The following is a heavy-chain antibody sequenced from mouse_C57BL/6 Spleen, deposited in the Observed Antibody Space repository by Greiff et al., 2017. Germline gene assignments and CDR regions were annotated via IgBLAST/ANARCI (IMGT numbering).Heavy chain of an antibody. CDR2: ISDGGSYT. CDR3: ARDDDYDRASWFAY. V-gene: IGHV5-4*01. J-gene: IGHJ3*01. Sequence: EVMLMESGGGLVKPGGSLKLSCAASGFTFSSYAMSWVRQTPEKRLEWVATISDGGSYTYYPDNVKGRFTISRDNAKNNLYLQMSHLKSEDTAMYYCARDDDYDRASWFAYWGQGTLVTVSA. CDR1: GFTFSSYA. D-gene: IGHD2-4*01.